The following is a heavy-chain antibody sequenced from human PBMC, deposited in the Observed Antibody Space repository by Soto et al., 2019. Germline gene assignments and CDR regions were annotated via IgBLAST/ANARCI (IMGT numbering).Heavy chain of an antibody. D-gene: IGHD3-10*01. CDR2: ISGSGGST. CDR1: GFTLSSYA. V-gene: IGHV3-23*01. Sequence: GGSLRLSCAASGFTLSSYAMSWVRQAPGKGLEWVSAISGSGGSTYYADSVKGRFTISRDNSKNTLYLQMNSLRAEDTAVYYCAKDPLYYYGSGSYFWDYWGQGTLVTVSS. CDR3: AKDPLYYYGSGSYFWDY. J-gene: IGHJ4*02.